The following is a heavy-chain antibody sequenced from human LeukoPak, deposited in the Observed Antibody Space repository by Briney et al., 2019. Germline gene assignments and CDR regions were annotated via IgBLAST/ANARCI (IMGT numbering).Heavy chain of an antibody. D-gene: IGHD3-22*01. V-gene: IGHV5-51*01. CDR1: GYSFTNYW. Sequence: PGASLQISCKGSGYSFTNYWIGWVRQTPGKGLEWMGIIYPGDSDTRYSPSFQGQVTTSADKSISTAYLQWSSLKASDTAMYYCARRDSSGYWVFDYWGQGTLVTVSS. J-gene: IGHJ4*02. CDR3: ARRDSSGYWVFDY. CDR2: IYPGDSDT.